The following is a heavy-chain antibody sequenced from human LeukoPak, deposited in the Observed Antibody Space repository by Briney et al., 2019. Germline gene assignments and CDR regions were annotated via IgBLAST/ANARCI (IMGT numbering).Heavy chain of an antibody. CDR1: GFTFSSYG. Sequence: HPGGSLRLSCAASGFTFSSYGMHWVRQAPGKGLEWVAFIRYDGGNKYYADSVKGRFTISRDNAKNSLFLQMNSLRAEDTAVYYCARLPAYCSSTSCYYDYWGQGTLVTVSS. J-gene: IGHJ4*02. D-gene: IGHD2-2*01. V-gene: IGHV3-30*02. CDR2: IRYDGGNK. CDR3: ARLPAYCSSTSCYYDY.